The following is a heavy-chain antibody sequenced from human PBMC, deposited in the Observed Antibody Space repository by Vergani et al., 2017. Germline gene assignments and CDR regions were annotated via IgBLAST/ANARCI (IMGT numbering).Heavy chain of an antibody. J-gene: IGHJ4*02. V-gene: IGHV3-7*01. CDR2: IKQDGSEK. D-gene: IGHD5-24*01. CDR3: ARADFGQWLPSRFDY. Sequence: EVQLVESGGGLVQPGGSLRLSCAASGFTFSSYWMSWVRQAPGKGLEWVANIKQDGSEKYYVDSVKGRFTISRDNAKNSLYLQMNSLRAEDTAVYYCARADFGQWLPSRFDYWGQGTLVTVSS. CDR1: GFTFSSYW.